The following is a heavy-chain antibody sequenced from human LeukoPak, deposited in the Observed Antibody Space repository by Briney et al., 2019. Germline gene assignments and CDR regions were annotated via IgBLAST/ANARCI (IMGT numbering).Heavy chain of an antibody. V-gene: IGHV1-69*05. CDR2: IIPIFGTA. J-gene: IGHJ3*02. Sequence: SVKVSCKASGGTFSSYAISWVRQAPGQGLEWMGRIIPIFGTANYAQKFQGRVTITTDESTSTAYMELSSLRSEDTAVYYCARDYVDTAMGADAFDIWGQGTVVTVSS. D-gene: IGHD5-18*01. CDR3: ARDYVDTAMGADAFDI. CDR1: GGTFSSYA.